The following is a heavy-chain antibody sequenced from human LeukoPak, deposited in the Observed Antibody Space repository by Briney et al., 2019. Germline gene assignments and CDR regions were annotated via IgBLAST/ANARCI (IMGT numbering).Heavy chain of an antibody. Sequence: SETLSLTCAVYGGSFSGYYWSWIRQPPGKGLEWIGEINHSGSTNYNPSLKSRVTISVDTSKNQFSLKLSSVTAADTAVYYCARDGGITIFGVVIREGYNWFDPWGQGTLVTVSS. D-gene: IGHD3-3*01. CDR1: GGSFSGYY. CDR2: INHSGST. V-gene: IGHV4-34*01. J-gene: IGHJ5*02. CDR3: ARDGGITIFGVVIREGYNWFDP.